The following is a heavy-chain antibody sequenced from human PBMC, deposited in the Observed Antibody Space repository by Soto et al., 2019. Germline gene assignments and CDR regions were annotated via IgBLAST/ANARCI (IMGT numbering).Heavy chain of an antibody. CDR3: ARDSVTMVRGVIQFDY. CDR2: INHSGST. Sequence: PSETRSLTCAVYGGSFSGYYWSWIRQPPGKGLEWIGEINHSGSTNYNPSLKSRVTISVDTSKNQFSLKLSSVTAADTAVYYCARDSVTMVRGVIQFDYWGQGTLVTVS. J-gene: IGHJ4*02. V-gene: IGHV4-34*01. D-gene: IGHD3-10*01. CDR1: GGSFSGYY.